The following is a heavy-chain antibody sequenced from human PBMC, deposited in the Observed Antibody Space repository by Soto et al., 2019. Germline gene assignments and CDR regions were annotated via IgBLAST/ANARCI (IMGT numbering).Heavy chain of an antibody. CDR3: ASSPDYIWGSYRYKGNWFDP. D-gene: IGHD3-16*02. J-gene: IGHJ5*02. Sequence: PSETLSVTCAVDGGYFSGYCWSWIRQPPGKGLEWIGEINHSGSTNYNPSLKSRVTISVDTSKNQFSLKLSSVTAADTAVYYCASSPDYIWGSYRYKGNWFDPWGQGTLVTVSS. V-gene: IGHV4-34*01. CDR2: INHSGST. CDR1: GGYFSGYC.